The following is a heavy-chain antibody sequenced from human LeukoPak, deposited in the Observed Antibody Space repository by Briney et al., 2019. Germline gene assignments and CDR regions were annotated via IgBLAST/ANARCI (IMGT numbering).Heavy chain of an antibody. CDR3: ARHRYCSSTSCYGWGYYYGMDV. J-gene: IGHJ6*02. V-gene: IGHV4-59*08. D-gene: IGHD2-2*01. Sequence: SETLSLTCTVSGGSISSYYWSWIRQPPGKGLEWIGYIYYSGSTNYNPSLKSRVTISVDMSKNQFSLKLSSVTAADTAVYYCARHRYCSSTSCYGWGYYYGMDVWGQGTTVTVSS. CDR2: IYYSGST. CDR1: GGSISSYY.